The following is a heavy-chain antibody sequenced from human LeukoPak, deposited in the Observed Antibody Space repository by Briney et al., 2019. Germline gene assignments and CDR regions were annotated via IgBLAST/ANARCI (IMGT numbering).Heavy chain of an antibody. D-gene: IGHD5-18*01. J-gene: IGHJ4*02. Sequence: GGSLRLSCAASGFTFSSNWMSWVRQAPGKGLEWVSDISGSGGSTYYADSVKGRFTISRDNSKNTLYLQMNSLRAEDTAVYYCAKRIQSAMATGYWGQGTLVTVSS. CDR2: ISGSGGST. V-gene: IGHV3-23*01. CDR1: GFTFSSNW. CDR3: AKRIQSAMATGY.